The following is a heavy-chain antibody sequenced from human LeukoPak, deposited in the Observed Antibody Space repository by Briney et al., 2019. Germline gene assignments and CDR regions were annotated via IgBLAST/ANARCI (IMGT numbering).Heavy chain of an antibody. Sequence: GGSLRLSCAASGFTFSTYAMNWVRQAPGKGLEWVSSFGTRSTSIYYAHSVTGRFIISRDNAKNSLYLQMNSLRAEDTAVYYCARDHSSSSPTTLDYWGQGILVTVSP. D-gene: IGHD6-6*01. CDR3: ARDHSSSSPTTLDY. CDR2: FGTRSTSI. J-gene: IGHJ4*02. V-gene: IGHV3-21*01. CDR1: GFTFSTYA.